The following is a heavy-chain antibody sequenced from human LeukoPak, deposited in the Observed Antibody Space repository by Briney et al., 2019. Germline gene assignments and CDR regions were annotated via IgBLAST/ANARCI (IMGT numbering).Heavy chain of an antibody. V-gene: IGHV3-21*01. Sequence: PGGSLRLSCAASGFIFSTYSMNWVRQAPGKGLEWVSSISSSSIYIYYADSVKGRFTISRDNSKNTLYLQMGSLRAEDMAVYYCARASHSSSSPYFDYWGQGTLVTVSS. J-gene: IGHJ4*02. D-gene: IGHD6-6*01. CDR1: GFIFSTYS. CDR3: ARASHSSSSPYFDY. CDR2: ISSSSIYI.